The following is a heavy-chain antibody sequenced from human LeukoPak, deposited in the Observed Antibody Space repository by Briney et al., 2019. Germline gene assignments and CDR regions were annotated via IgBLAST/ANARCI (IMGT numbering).Heavy chain of an antibody. Sequence: PSETLSLTCTVYGGSISSYYWSWIRQPAGKGLEWIGRIYTSGSTNYNPSLKSRVTISVDKSNNQFSLNLTSVTAADTAVYYCARDGNGSRAFDYWGQGTLVTVFS. CDR2: IYTSGST. D-gene: IGHD2-15*01. CDR1: GGSISSYY. J-gene: IGHJ4*02. CDR3: ARDGNGSRAFDY. V-gene: IGHV4-4*07.